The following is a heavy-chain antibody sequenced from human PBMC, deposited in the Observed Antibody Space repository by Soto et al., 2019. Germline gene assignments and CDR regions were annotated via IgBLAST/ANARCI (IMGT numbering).Heavy chain of an antibody. D-gene: IGHD6-13*01. V-gene: IGHV4-39*01. J-gene: IGHJ6*02. CDR3: ARQGAAAGMGWIYYGMDV. CDR1: GGSISSSSYY. Sequence: SETLSLTCTVSGGSISSSSYYWGWIRQPPGKGLEWIGSIYYSGSTYHNPSLKSRVTISVDTSKNQFSLKLSSVTAADTAVYYCARQGAAAGMGWIYYGMDVWGQGTTVTVSS. CDR2: IYYSGST.